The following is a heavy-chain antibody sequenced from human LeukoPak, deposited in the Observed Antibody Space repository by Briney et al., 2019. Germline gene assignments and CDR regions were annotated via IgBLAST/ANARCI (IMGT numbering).Heavy chain of an antibody. CDR2: IRYDGSNK. CDR3: AKDAGRLAFSYYFDY. CDR1: GFTFSSYG. D-gene: IGHD3-16*01. J-gene: IGHJ4*02. V-gene: IGHV3-30*02. Sequence: PGRSLRLSCAASGFTFSSYGMHWVRQAPGKGLEWVAFIRYDGSNKYYADSVKGRFTISRDNSKNTLYLQMNSLRAEDTAVYYCAKDAGRLAFSYYFDYWGQGTLVTVSS.